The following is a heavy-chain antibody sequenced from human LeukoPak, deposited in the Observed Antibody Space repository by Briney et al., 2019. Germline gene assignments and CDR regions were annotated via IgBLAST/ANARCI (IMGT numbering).Heavy chain of an antibody. CDR2: IYYSGST. CDR3: ARHLSVTPYFDY. V-gene: IGHV4-59*01. CDR1: GGSISSYY. D-gene: IGHD4-17*01. J-gene: IGHJ4*02. Sequence: PSETLSLTCTVSGGSISSYYWSWIRQPPGKGLEWIGYIYYSGSTNYNPSLKSRVTISVHTSKNQFSLKLSSVTAADTAVYYCARHLSVTPYFDYWGQGSLVTVSS.